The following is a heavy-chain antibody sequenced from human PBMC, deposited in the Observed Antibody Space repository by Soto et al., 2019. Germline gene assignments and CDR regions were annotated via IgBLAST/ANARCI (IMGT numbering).Heavy chain of an antibody. J-gene: IGHJ5*02. CDR1: GFTFSSYG. Sequence: GGSLRLSCAASGFTFSSYGMHWVRQAPGKGLEWVAVISYDGSNKYYADSVKGRFTISRDNSKNTLYLQMNSLRAEDTAVYYCAKDLEEYYDFWSGPNPWGQGTLVTVSS. D-gene: IGHD3-3*01. V-gene: IGHV3-30*18. CDR3: AKDLEEYYDFWSGPNP. CDR2: ISYDGSNK.